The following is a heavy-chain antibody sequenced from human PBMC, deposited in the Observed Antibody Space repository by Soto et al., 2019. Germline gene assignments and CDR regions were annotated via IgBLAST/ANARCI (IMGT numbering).Heavy chain of an antibody. D-gene: IGHD3-10*01. CDR2: VISIVGRA. J-gene: IGHJ6*02. CDR3: WSHITMVRSNYYYGMDI. CDR1: AGFFSRYA. V-gene: IGHV1-69*01. Sequence: SVKGFCNASAGFFSRYANSCWLRPAGQELEGRGGVISIVGRANYAQKFQGRVTITAHDSTNTPYLQLNSLRAEDTAVYYCWSHITMVRSNYYYGMDIWGQGTTVTVSS.